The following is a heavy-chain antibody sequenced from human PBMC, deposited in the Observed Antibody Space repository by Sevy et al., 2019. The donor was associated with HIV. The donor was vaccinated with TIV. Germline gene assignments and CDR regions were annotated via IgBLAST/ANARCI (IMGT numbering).Heavy chain of an antibody. CDR3: TRDDIYTHPWEFDW. CDR1: GYTFTDYY. D-gene: IGHD1-26*01. CDR2: IDPNNGNS. V-gene: IGHV1-2*02. Sequence: ASVKVSCKASGYTFTDYYMHWVRQAPGQGLEWMGWIDPNNGNSNSAQKFQGRLTLTSDMSISTAYMELSRLGSDDTAIYFCTRDDIYTHPWEFDWWSHGALVTVSS. J-gene: IGHJ4*01.